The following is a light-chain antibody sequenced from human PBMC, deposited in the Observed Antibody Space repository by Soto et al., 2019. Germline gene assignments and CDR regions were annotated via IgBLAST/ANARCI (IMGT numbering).Light chain of an antibody. J-gene: IGKJ1*01. Sequence: SVLTQSPGTLSLSPGERATLSCRASQRVTSNYLAWYQQRPGQAPRLLIFGASIRDTGLPDRFSGSGSGTAFTLSISSLEPEDVAVYYCQQYGSSPVTFGHGTKVEIQ. CDR2: GAS. V-gene: IGKV3-20*01. CDR3: QQYGSSPVT. CDR1: QRVTSNY.